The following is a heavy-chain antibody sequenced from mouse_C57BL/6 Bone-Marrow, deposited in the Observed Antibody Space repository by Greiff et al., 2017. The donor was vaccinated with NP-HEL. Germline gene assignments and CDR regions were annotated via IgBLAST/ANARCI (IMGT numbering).Heavy chain of an antibody. Sequence: VQLQQSVAELVRPGASVKLSCTASGFTFKNTYMHWVKQRPEQGLEWIGRIDPANGNTKYAQKFQGKATITADTSSNTAYLQLSSLTSEYTSIYYCASEGVYWDFDVWGTGTAVTVSS. CDR2: IDPANGNT. D-gene: IGHD3-3*01. V-gene: IGHV14-3*01. CDR3: ASEGVYWDFDV. J-gene: IGHJ1*03. CDR1: GFTFKNTY.